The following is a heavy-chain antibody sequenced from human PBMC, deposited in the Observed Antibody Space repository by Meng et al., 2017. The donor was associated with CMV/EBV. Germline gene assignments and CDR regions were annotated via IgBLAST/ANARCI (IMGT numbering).Heavy chain of an antibody. CDR2: INPNSGGT. Sequence: QGQLVQAGAGVEKPWASVKVPCKASGYTFTGYNMHWVRQAPGQGLERMGWINPNSGGTNYAQKFQGRVTMTRDTSISTAYMELSRLRSDDTAVYYCARGSGIAAAGTFDYWGQGTLVTVSS. D-gene: IGHD6-13*01. J-gene: IGHJ4*02. CDR3: ARGSGIAAAGTFDY. V-gene: IGHV1-2*02. CDR1: GYTFTGYN.